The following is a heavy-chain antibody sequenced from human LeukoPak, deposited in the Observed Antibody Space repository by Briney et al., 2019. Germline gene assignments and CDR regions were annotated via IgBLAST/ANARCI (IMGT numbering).Heavy chain of an antibody. CDR1: GGSISSYY. CDR3: ARDRLNDYGDLNFWFDP. D-gene: IGHD4-17*01. V-gene: IGHV4-59*01. J-gene: IGHJ5*02. CDR2: IYYSGST. Sequence: SETLSLTCTVSGGSISSYYWSWIRQPPGKGLEWIGYIYYSGSTNYNPSLKSRVTISVDTSKNQFSLKLSSVTAADTAVYYCARDRLNDYGDLNFWFDPWAREPWSPSPQ.